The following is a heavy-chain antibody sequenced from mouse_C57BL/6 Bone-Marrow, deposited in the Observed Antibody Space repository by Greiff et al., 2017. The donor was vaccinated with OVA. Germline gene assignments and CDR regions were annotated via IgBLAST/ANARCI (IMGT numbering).Heavy chain of an antibody. V-gene: IGHV1-77*01. CDR2: LGPGSGST. CDR1: GYTFTDSY. Sequence: VKLMESGAELVKPGASVKISCKASGYTFTDSYINWVKQRPGQGLEWIGKLGPGSGSTYYNEKFKGKATLTADKSSSTAYMQLSSLTSEDSAVYFCARLDGYYSFDYWGQGTTLTVSS. CDR3: ARLDGYYSFDY. J-gene: IGHJ2*01. D-gene: IGHD2-3*01.